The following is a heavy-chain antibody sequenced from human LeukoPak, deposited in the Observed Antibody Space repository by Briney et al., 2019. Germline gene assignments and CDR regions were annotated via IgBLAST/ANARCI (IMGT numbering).Heavy chain of an antibody. CDR3: ARDGVATIFNYYYYMDV. D-gene: IGHD5-12*01. CDR1: GYTFTGYY. J-gene: IGHJ6*03. V-gene: IGHV1-2*02. Sequence: VASVKVSCKASGYTFTGYYMHWVRQAPGQGLEWMGWINPNSGGTNYAQKFQGRVTMTRDTSISTAYMELSRLRSDDTAVYYCARDGVATIFNYYYYMDVWGKGTTVTVSS. CDR2: INPNSGGT.